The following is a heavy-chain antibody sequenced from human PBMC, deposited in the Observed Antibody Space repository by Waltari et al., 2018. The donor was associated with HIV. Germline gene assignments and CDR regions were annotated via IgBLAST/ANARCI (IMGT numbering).Heavy chain of an antibody. D-gene: IGHD5-12*01. CDR2: IDPTTGTT. V-gene: IGHV1-2*06. CDR3: GRTSNVPSDGSVDV. J-gene: IGHJ6*02. Sequence: QVRLVQSGAEVKKPGASVRVSCTASGYTFTSYSIHWVRQAPGQGLEWMGRIDPTTGTTSYSQRFQDRVTMTRDTSITTSYMELSRLRNDDMATYYCGRTSNVPSDGSVDVWGQGTTVIVSS. CDR1: GYTFTSYS.